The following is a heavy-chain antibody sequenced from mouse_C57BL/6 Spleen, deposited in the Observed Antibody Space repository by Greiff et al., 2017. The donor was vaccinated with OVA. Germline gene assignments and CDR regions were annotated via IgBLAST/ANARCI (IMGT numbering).Heavy chain of an antibody. Sequence: EVKLMESGGGLVQPGGSLSLSCAASGFTFTDYYMSWVRQPPGKALEWLGFIRNKANGYTTEYSASVKGRFTISRDNSQSILYLQMNALRAEDSATYYCARYFYLWYFDVWGTGTTVTVSS. V-gene: IGHV7-3*01. CDR3: ARYFYLWYFDV. CDR1: GFTFTDYY. CDR2: IRNKANGYTT. D-gene: IGHD5-5*01. J-gene: IGHJ1*03.